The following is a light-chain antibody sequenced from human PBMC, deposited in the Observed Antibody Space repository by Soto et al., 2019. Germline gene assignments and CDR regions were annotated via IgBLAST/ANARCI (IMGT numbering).Light chain of an antibody. Sequence: DIVMTQSPDSLAVSLGERATINCKSSQSILYNSKNKNYLAWYQQKPGQPPKLLIYWASTRESGVPDRFSGSGSGTDFPLTISSLQAEDVAVYYCQQYYSTPRTFGQGTKVEIK. J-gene: IGKJ1*01. CDR2: WAS. CDR3: QQYYSTPRT. CDR1: QSILYNSKNKNY. V-gene: IGKV4-1*01.